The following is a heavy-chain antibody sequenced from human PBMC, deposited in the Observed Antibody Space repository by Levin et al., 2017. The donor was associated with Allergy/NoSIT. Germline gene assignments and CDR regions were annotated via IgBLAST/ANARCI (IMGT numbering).Heavy chain of an antibody. CDR3: ARDIPGSGALDY. CDR2: IDGEGSNT. Sequence: GESLKISCAASGFVFTNYWMHWVRQAPGKGLMWLSRIDGEGSNTKYVDSVKGRFSISRDNPKNMLYLQINSLTAEDTGVYFCARDIPGSGALDYWGHGTLVTVSS. J-gene: IGHJ4*01. D-gene: IGHD3-10*01. CDR1: GFVFTNYW. V-gene: IGHV3-74*03.